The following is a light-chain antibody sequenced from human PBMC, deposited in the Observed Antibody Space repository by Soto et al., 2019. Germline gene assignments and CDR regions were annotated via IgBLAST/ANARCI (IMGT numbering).Light chain of an antibody. CDR1: QSVSSY. V-gene: IGKV3-11*01. Sequence: EIVMTQSPGTVSLSPGERATLSCRASQSVSSYLAWYQQKPGQAPWLLIYDASNRATGIPARFSGSGSGTDFTLTISSLEPEDFAVYYCQQRSNWPWTFGQGTMVDI. CDR2: DAS. CDR3: QQRSNWPWT. J-gene: IGKJ1*01.